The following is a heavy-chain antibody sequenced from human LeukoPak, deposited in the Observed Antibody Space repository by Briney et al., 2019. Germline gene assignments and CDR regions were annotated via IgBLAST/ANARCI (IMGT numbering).Heavy chain of an antibody. CDR2: ISAYNGNT. CDR1: GYTFTSYG. J-gene: IGHJ3*02. CDR3: ARDWGYYDSSGYLGPFDAFDI. D-gene: IGHD3-22*01. Sequence: GASVKVSCKASGYTFTSYGISWVRQAPGQGLEWMGWISAYNGNTNYAQKLQGRVTMTTDTSTSAAYMELRSLRSDDTAVYYCARDWGYYDSSGYLGPFDAFDIWGQGTMVTVSS. V-gene: IGHV1-18*01.